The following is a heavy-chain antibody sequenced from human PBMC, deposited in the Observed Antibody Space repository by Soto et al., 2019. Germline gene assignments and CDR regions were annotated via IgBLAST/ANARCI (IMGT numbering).Heavy chain of an antibody. CDR1: EFTFSGST. V-gene: IGHV3-73*01. J-gene: IGHJ4*02. D-gene: IGHD6-13*01. CDR3: ATAGGSSWYGWNY. CDR2: IRATSNTYAT. Sequence: EVQLVDSGGGLVQPGGSLKLSCAASEFTFSGSTIHWVRQTSGKGLEWVGRIRATSNTYATEYNESVRGRFTISREDSESTAYLEMNSLKTEDTAVYYCATAGGSSWYGWNYWGQGALVTVSS.